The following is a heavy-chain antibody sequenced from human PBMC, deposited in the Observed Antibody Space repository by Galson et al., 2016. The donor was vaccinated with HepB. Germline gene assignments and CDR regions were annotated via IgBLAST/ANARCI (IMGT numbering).Heavy chain of an antibody. CDR2: ITMTSTYV. Sequence: SLRLSCAASGFTFSSYTMIWVRQAPGKGLEWVSSITMTSTYVYYGGSLRGRFTISRDNANNSLHLQMNSLTSEDTAVYYCGRVSVVRGATKSGHVDVWGQGTTVTVSS. CDR1: GFTFSSYT. CDR3: GRVSVVRGATKSGHVDV. D-gene: IGHD1-26*01. V-gene: IGHV3-21*06. J-gene: IGHJ6*02.